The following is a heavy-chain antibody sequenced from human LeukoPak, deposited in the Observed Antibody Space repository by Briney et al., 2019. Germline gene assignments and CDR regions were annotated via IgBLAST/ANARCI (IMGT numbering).Heavy chain of an antibody. Sequence: GGSLTLSCVASGFSFSESTMSWVRQAAGKGLEWVAKMKEDGSDENYVDSVKGRFTFSRDNARNSLHLQMKSLRADDTAVYFCARGGAGGGYFPTWGQGILVIVSS. CDR1: GFSFSEST. D-gene: IGHD3-16*01. V-gene: IGHV3-7*03. J-gene: IGHJ1*01. CDR2: MKEDGSDE. CDR3: ARGGAGGGYFPT.